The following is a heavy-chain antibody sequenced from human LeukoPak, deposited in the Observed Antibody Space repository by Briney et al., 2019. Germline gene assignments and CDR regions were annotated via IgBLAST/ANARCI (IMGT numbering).Heavy chain of an antibody. CDR3: AKVSSSGWYAPFDY. CDR2: ISGSGTGT. D-gene: IGHD6-19*01. V-gene: IGHV3-23*01. CDR1: GFTFSSYV. Sequence: GGSLRLSCAASGFTFSSYVMSWVRQAPGKGLEWVSSISGSGTGTYHADSVRGRFTISRDNPKNTLYLQMNSLRDEDTAVYYCAKVSSSGWYAPFDYWGQGTLVTVSS. J-gene: IGHJ4*02.